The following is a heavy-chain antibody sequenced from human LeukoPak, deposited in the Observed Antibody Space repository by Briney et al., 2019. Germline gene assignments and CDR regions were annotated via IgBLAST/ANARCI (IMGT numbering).Heavy chain of an antibody. V-gene: IGHV3-7*01. J-gene: IGHJ6*02. CDR1: GFTFSDSW. D-gene: IGHD7-27*01. CDR3: ATYTNWVAGDV. Sequence: GGSLRLSCAASGFTFSDSWMSWVRQTPGKGLEWVADIKKDGSEKDYVDSVKGRFTISRDNAKNSLYLQMNSLRAEDTAVYYCATYTNWVAGDVWGQGTTVSVSS. CDR2: IKKDGSEK.